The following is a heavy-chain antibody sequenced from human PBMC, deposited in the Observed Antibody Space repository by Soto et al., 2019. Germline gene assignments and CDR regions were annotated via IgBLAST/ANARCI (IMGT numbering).Heavy chain of an antibody. J-gene: IGHJ5*02. CDR3: ARRIAVAGTRNWFDP. V-gene: IGHV1-18*01. CDR1: GYNFTSYG. D-gene: IGHD6-19*01. CDR2: ISAYNGNT. Sequence: DSVKVSCKASGYNFTSYGISWVRQAPGQGLEWMGWISAYNGNTNYAQKLQGRFTMTTDTSTSTAYMELRSLRSDDTAVYYCARRIAVAGTRNWFDPWGQGTLVTVS.